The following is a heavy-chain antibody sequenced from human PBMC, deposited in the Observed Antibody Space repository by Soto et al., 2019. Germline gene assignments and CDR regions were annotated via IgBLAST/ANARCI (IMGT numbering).Heavy chain of an antibody. CDR1: GGSISSSSYY. CDR2: IYYSGST. D-gene: IGHD5-12*01. CDR3: ARLVDPNNNWFDP. Sequence: SETLSLTCTVSGGSISSSSYYWGWIRQPPGKGLEWIGSIYYSGSTYYNPSLKSRVTISVDTSKNQFSLKLSSVTAADTAVYYCARLVDPNNNWFDPWGQGTLVTVSS. J-gene: IGHJ5*02. V-gene: IGHV4-39*01.